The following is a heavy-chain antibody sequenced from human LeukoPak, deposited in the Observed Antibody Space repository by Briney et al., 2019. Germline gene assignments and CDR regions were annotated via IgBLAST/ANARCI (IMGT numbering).Heavy chain of an antibody. Sequence: SETLPLTCTVSGDSISSSSYYWGWIRQPPGKGLEWIGTIYYSGSTYYNPSLKSRVTISVDTSKNQFSLKLSSVTAADTAVYYCARQEVYCSSTSCYARGYSYGTFFDYWGQGTLVTVSS. J-gene: IGHJ4*02. CDR3: ARQEVYCSSTSCYARGYSYGTFFDY. CDR1: GDSISSSSYY. D-gene: IGHD2-2*01. CDR2: IYYSGST. V-gene: IGHV4-39*01.